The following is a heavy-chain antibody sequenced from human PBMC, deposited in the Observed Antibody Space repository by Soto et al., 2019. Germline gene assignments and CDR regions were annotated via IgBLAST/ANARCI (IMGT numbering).Heavy chain of an antibody. V-gene: IGHV3-66*01. CDR3: ARVPSSSYHYFDY. D-gene: IGHD6-13*01. J-gene: IGHJ4*02. CDR1: GFTVSSYH. Sequence: EVQLVESGGGLVQPGGSLRLSCAASGFTVSSYHMSWVRQAPGKGLEWVSVIYTAGSADFADSVKGGFTISRDNPKNTLYLQMSVLRAEDTCIYYCARVPSSSYHYFDYWGQGTLVTVSS. CDR2: IYTAGSA.